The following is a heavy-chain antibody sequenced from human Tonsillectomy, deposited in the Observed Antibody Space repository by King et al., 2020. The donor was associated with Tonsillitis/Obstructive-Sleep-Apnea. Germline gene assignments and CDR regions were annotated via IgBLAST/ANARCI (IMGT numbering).Heavy chain of an antibody. J-gene: IGHJ6*03. V-gene: IGHV4-31*03. D-gene: IGHD6-6*01. CDR1: GGSISSGGYY. CDR3: ARVIRYGSSYYYYYYMDV. CDR2: IYYSGSS. Sequence: QLQESGPGLVKPSQTLSLTCTVSGGSISSGGYYWSWIRQHPGKGLEWIGYIYYSGSSYYNPSLKSRLTISVDTSKNQFSLKLSSVTAADTAVYDCARVIRYGSSYYYYYYMDVWGKGTTVTVSS.